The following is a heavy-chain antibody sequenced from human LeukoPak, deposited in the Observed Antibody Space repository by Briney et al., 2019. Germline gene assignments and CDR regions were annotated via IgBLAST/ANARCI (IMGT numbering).Heavy chain of an antibody. CDR1: GFTVSDNY. D-gene: IGHD2-2*01. J-gene: IGHJ4*02. CDR2: IYSGGST. V-gene: IGHV3-66*01. CDR3: ARALPAASHTSFDY. Sequence: GGSLRLSCAASGFTVSDNYMSWVRQAPGEGLEWVSIIYSGGSTYYADSVKGRFTISRDISKNTFYLQMNSLRVEDTAVFYCARALPAASHTSFDYWGQGTLVTVSS.